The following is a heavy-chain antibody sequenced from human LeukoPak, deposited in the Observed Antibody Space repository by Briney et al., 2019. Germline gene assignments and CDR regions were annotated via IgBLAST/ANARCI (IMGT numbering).Heavy chain of an antibody. CDR1: GYTFTGYY. D-gene: IGHD5-12*01. Sequence: ASVKVSCKASGYTFTGYYMHWVRQAPGQGLEWMGWINPNSGGTNYAQKFQGRVTMTRDTSISTAYMELSRLRSDDTAVYYCARALYSGYVSFDYWGQGTLVTFSS. V-gene: IGHV1-2*02. CDR2: INPNSGGT. CDR3: ARALYSGYVSFDY. J-gene: IGHJ4*02.